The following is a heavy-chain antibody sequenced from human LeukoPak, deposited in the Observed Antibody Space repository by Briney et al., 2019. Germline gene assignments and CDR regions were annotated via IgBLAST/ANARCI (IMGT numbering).Heavy chain of an antibody. V-gene: IGHV4-4*07. J-gene: IGHJ5*02. D-gene: IGHD4-17*01. CDR2: IYTSGST. Sequence: PSETLSLTCTVSGGSISSYYWSWIRQPAGKGLEWIGRIYTSGSTNYNPSLKSRVTMSVDTSKNQFSLKLSSVTAADTAVYYCARGCVTVTTDPDWFDPWGQGTLVTVSS. CDR1: GGSISSYY. CDR3: ARGCVTVTTDPDWFDP.